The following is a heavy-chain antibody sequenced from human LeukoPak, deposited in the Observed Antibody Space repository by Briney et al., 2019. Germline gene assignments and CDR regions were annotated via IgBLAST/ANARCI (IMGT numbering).Heavy chain of an antibody. CDR1: GGSISNYY. CDR3: ARSITIFGVVPGMDV. V-gene: IGHV4-59*08. D-gene: IGHD3-3*01. J-gene: IGHJ6*03. Sequence: SETLSLTCTVSGGSISNYYWSWIRQPPGKGLEWIGYRYYSGSTYYNPSLKSRVTISVDTSKNQFSLKLSSVTAADTAMYYCARSITIFGVVPGMDVWGKGTTVTVSS. CDR2: RYYSGST.